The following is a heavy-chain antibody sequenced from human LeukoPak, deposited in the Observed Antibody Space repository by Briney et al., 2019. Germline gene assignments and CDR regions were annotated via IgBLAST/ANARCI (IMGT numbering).Heavy chain of an antibody. CDR2: IYYSGNT. CDR1: GGSIRSSSYY. Sequence: SETLSLTCTVSGGSIRSSSYYWGWIRQPPGKGLEWIGSIYYSGNTYYNPSLKSRVTISADTSKNQFPLKLSSVTAADTAVYYCARDRVAVAVTGGGYWGQGTLVTVSS. J-gene: IGHJ4*02. V-gene: IGHV4-39*06. D-gene: IGHD6-19*01. CDR3: ARDRVAVAVTGGGY.